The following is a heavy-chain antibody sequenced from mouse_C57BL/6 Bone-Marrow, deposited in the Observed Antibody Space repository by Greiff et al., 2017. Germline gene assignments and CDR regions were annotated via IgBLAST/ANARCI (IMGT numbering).Heavy chain of an antibody. CDR2: ISSGGSYT. J-gene: IGHJ2*01. Sequence: EVHLVESGGDLVKPGGSLKLSCAASGFTFRSYGMSWVRQTPDKRLAWVATISSGGSYTYYPDSVKGRFTISRDNAKNTLYLQMSSLKSEDTAMYYCARDYYGSSYPYYFDYWGQGTTLTVSS. CDR3: ARDYYGSSYPYYFDY. CDR1: GFTFRSYG. D-gene: IGHD1-1*01. V-gene: IGHV5-6*01.